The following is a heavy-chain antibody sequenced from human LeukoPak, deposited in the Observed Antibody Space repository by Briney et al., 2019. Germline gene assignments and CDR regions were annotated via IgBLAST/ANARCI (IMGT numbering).Heavy chain of an antibody. J-gene: IGHJ4*02. CDR1: GGSFSGYY. D-gene: IGHD5-18*01. Sequence: SETLSLTCAVYGGSFSGYYWSCIRQPPGKGLEWIGEINHSGSTNYNPSLKSRVTISVDTSKNQFSLKLSSVTAADTAVYYCASHVDTAFDYWGQGTLVTVSS. CDR2: INHSGST. V-gene: IGHV4-34*01. CDR3: ASHVDTAFDY.